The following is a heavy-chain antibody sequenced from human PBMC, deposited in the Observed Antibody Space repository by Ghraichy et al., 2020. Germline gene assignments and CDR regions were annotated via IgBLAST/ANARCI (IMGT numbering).Heavy chain of an antibody. D-gene: IGHD2-15*01. V-gene: IGHV4-59*01. J-gene: IGHJ6*03. CDR2: IYYSGRT. Sequence: SETLSLTCTVSGASISSYYWSWIRQPPGKGLEWIGYIYYSGRTNYNPSLKSRVTISVDTSKNNFSLKLSSVTAADTAVYYCAREENRGDYYYYMDVWGKGTPVTVSS. CDR3: AREENRGDYYYYMDV. CDR1: GASISSYY.